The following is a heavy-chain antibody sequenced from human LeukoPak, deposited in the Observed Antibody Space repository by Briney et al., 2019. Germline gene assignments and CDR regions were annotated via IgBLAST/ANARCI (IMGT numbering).Heavy chain of an antibody. V-gene: IGHV1-8*01. CDR1: GYTFTSYD. Sequence: ASVKVSCKASGYTFTSYDINWVRRATGQGLEWMEWMNPNSGNTGYAQKFQGRVTMTRNTSISTAYMELSSLRSEDTAVYYCARARARSASKSNPYWFDPWGQGTLVTVSS. CDR3: ARARARSASKSNPYWFDP. D-gene: IGHD2-15*01. J-gene: IGHJ5*02. CDR2: MNPNSGNT.